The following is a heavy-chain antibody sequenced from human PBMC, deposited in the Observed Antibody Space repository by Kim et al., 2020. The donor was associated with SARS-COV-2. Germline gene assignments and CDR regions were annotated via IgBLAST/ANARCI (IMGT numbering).Heavy chain of an antibody. J-gene: IGHJ5*02. D-gene: IGHD3-9*01. CDR2: ISAYNGNT. V-gene: IGHV1-18*04. CDR1: GYTFTSYG. Sequence: ASVKVSCKISGYTFTSYGISWVRQAPGQGLEWMGWISAYNGNTNYAQKLQDRVTMTTDTSTSTAYMELRSLRSDDTAVYYCARDGGRYYDILTGYSNWFDPWGQGTLVTVSS. CDR3: ARDGGRYYDILTGYSNWFDP.